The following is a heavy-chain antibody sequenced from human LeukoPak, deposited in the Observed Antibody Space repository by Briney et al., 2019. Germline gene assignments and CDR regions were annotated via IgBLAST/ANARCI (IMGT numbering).Heavy chain of an antibody. J-gene: IGHJ6*03. CDR2: IYSGGST. Sequence: GGSVRLSCEGPEHLDRNSYMSWVRQSPGRGLEWVSVIYSGGSTDYADSVKGRFTTSRDTSKNTLYLQMNDVRAEDTGIYYCVRDLRDRRGYSNYYMDVWGKGTTVTVSS. CDR1: EHLDRNSY. V-gene: IGHV3-53*01. D-gene: IGHD3-10*01. CDR3: VRDLRDRRGYSNYYMDV.